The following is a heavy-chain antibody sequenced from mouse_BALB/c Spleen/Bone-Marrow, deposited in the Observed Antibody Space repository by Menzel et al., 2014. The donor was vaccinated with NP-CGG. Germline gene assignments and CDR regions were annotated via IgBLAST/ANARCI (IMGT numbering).Heavy chain of an antibody. CDR2: INPISEYT. V-gene: IGHV1-4*02. CDR3: ARTGTWAWFAY. D-gene: IGHD4-1*01. CDR1: GYTFTSYT. Sequence: QVQLKQSAAELARPGASVKMSCKTSGYTFTSYTMHWIKQRPGQGLEWIGYINPISEYTEYNQKFKDKATLTADESSGTAYMQLSSLTSEDSAVYYCARTGTWAWFAYWGQGTLVTVSA. J-gene: IGHJ3*01.